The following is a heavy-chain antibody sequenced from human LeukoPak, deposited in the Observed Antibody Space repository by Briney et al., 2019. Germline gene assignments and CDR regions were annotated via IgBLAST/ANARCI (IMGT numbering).Heavy chain of an antibody. D-gene: IGHD3-10*01. CDR2: IYPGDSQT. CDR3: ARRSDSGSYSY. J-gene: IGHJ4*02. Sequence: GESLKISCKGSGYSFINYWIGWVRQVPGKGLEWMGIIYPGDSQTRYSPSFQGQVTFSSDKSISTAYLQWSSLKASDTALYYCARRSDSGSYSYWGQGTLVTVSS. V-gene: IGHV5-51*01. CDR1: GYSFINYW.